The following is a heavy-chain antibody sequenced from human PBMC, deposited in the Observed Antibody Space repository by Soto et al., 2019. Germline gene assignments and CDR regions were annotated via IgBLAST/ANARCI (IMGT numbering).Heavy chain of an antibody. CDR1: GGSISSDDYY. Sequence: SETLSLTCTVSGGSISSDDYYWTWIRQPPGKGLQWIGYIYYSGRTSYNPSLDSRITISIDTSKNRFSLNLSSVTAADTAVYYCARDRSNSPDFFDYWGQGALVTVSS. CDR2: IYYSGRT. D-gene: IGHD1-1*01. V-gene: IGHV4-30-4*01. CDR3: ARDRSNSPDFFDY. J-gene: IGHJ4*02.